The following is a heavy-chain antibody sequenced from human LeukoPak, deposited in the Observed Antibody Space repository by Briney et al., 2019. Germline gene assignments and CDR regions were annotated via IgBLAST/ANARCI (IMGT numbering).Heavy chain of an antibody. CDR3: AREHYDILTGYDYFDY. V-gene: IGHV4-31*03. Sequence: KPSQTLSLTCTVSGGSMSSGGYYWSWIRQHPGKGLEWIGYIYYSGSTYYNPSLKSRVTISVDTSKNQFSLKLSSVTAADTAVYYCAREHYDILTGYDYFDYWGQATLVTVSS. CDR2: IYYSGST. J-gene: IGHJ4*02. CDR1: GGSMSSGGYY. D-gene: IGHD3-9*01.